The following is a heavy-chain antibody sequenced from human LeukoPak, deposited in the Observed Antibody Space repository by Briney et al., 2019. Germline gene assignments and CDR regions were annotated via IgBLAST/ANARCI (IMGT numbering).Heavy chain of an antibody. D-gene: IGHD1-26*01. V-gene: IGHV1-69*05. CDR3: ARGGSGSYYPPYFDY. J-gene: IGHJ4*02. CDR1: GGTFSSYA. Sequence: SVKVSCKASGGTFSSYAISWVRQAPGQGLEWVGGIIPIFGTANYAQKFQGRVTITTDESTSTAYMELSSLRSEDTAVYYCARGGSGSYYPPYFDYWGQGTLVTVSS. CDR2: IIPIFGTA.